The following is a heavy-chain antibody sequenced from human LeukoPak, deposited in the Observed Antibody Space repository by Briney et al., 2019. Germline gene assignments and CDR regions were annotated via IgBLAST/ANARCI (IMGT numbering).Heavy chain of an antibody. V-gene: IGHV3-11*01. J-gene: IGHJ4*02. D-gene: IGHD4-17*01. CDR1: GFTFSDYY. Sequence: GGSLRLSCAASGFTFSDYYMSWIRQAPGKGLEWVSYISSSGSTIYYADSVKGRLTISRDNSKNTLYLQMNSLRAEDTAVYYCAKDPPTRGVTTRTFDYWGQGTLVTVSS. CDR3: AKDPPTRGVTTRTFDY. CDR2: ISSSGSTI.